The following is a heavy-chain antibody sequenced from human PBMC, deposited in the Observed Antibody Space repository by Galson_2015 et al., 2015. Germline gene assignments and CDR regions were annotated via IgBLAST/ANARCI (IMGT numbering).Heavy chain of an antibody. Sequence: SETLSLTCTVSGGSISSYYWSWIRQPPGKGLEWIGYIYYSGSTNYNPSLKSRVTISVDTSKNQFSLKLSSVTAADTAVHYCAREINGDYGDNWFDPWGQGTLVTVSS. D-gene: IGHD4-17*01. CDR3: AREINGDYGDNWFDP. CDR1: GGSISSYY. CDR2: IYYSGST. V-gene: IGHV4-59*01. J-gene: IGHJ5*02.